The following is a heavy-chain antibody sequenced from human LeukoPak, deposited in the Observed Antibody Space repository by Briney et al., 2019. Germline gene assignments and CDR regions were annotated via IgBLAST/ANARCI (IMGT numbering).Heavy chain of an antibody. V-gene: IGHV4-39*07. D-gene: IGHD6-13*01. CDR3: ARSSGHSGRLYGGIREIQH. CDR2: IYYSGST. Sequence: PSETLSLTCSVSGGSISSSSYYWGWFRQPPVKGLEWIGSIYYSGSTYSHPSLKSRVTISVDTSKNQFSLKLSSVTAADTAVYYCARSSGHSGRLYGGIREIQHWGQGTLVTVSS. J-gene: IGHJ1*01. CDR1: GGSISSSSYY.